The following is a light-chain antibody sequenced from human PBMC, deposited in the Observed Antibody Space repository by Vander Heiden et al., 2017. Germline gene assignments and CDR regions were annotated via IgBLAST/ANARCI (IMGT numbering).Light chain of an antibody. V-gene: IGKV3-15*01. CDR3: QQYYKWPPWT. CDR2: DAS. CDR1: QSVSSK. J-gene: IGKJ1*01. Sequence: EIVMTQSPATLSVSPGERATLSCRASQSVSSKLAWYQQKPGPAPRLLIYDASTRATGIPARFSGSGSGTEFTLTISSLQSEDSAVYYCQQYYKWPPWTFGQGTRVEIK.